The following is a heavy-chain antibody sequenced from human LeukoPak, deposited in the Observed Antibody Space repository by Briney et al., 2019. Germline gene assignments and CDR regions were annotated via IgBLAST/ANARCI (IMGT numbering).Heavy chain of an antibody. CDR3: ARAYRYCTGSSCLVSVDY. CDR2: IYYSGNT. Sequence: SETLSLTCAVYGGSFSGYYWSWIRQPPGKGLDWIGYIYYSGNTNYNPSLKSRVTISLDTSNNQFSLKLSSVTAADTAVYYCARAYRYCTGSSCLVSVDYWGQGTLVTVSS. D-gene: IGHD2-15*01. CDR1: GGSFSGYY. J-gene: IGHJ4*02. V-gene: IGHV4-59*01.